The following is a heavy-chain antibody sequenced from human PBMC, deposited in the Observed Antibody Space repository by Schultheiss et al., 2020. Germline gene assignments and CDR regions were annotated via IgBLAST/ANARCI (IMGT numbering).Heavy chain of an antibody. CDR2: INHSGST. CDR3: ARGEYKQQPYYFDY. CDR1: GFTFSSYE. J-gene: IGHJ4*02. V-gene: IGHV4-34*01. D-gene: IGHD6-13*01. Sequence: GSLRLSCAASGFTFSSYEMNWVRQAPGKGLEWIGEINHSGSTNYNPSLKSRVTISVDTSKNQFSLKLSSVTAADTAVYYCARGEYKQQPYYFDYWGQGTLVTVSS.